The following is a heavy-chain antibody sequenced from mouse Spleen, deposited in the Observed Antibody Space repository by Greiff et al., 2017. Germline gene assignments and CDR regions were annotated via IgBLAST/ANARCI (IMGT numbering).Heavy chain of an antibody. CDR3: VRQTGYAMDY. Sequence: VQLKESGGGLVQPKGSLKLSCAASGFSFNTYAMNWVRQAPGKGLEWVARIRSKSNNYATYYADSVKDRFTISRDDSESMLYLQMNNLKTEDTAMYYCVRQTGYAMDYWGQGTSVTVSS. V-gene: IGHV10-1*01. J-gene: IGHJ4*01. CDR1: GFSFNTYA. CDR2: IRSKSNNYAT.